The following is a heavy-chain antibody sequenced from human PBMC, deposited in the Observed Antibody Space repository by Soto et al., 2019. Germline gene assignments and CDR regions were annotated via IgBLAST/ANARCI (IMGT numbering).Heavy chain of an antibody. D-gene: IGHD4-17*01. CDR3: ARGKMTTVTTDFDY. CDR1: GGSISSYY. J-gene: IGHJ4*02. CDR2: IYYSGST. Sequence: KPSETLSLTCTVSGGSISSYYWSWIRQPPGKGLEWIGYIYYSGSTNYNPSLKSRVTISVDTSKSQFSLKLSSVTAADTAVYYCARGKMTTVTTDFDYWGQGTLVTAPQ. V-gene: IGHV4-59*01.